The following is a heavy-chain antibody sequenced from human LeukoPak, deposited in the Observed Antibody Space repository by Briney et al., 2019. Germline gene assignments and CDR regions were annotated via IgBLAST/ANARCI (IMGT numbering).Heavy chain of an antibody. CDR1: GGSISSFY. Sequence: PSETLSLTCTVSGGSISSFYWSWIRQPPGKGLEWIGYISYSGSTNYNPSLKSRVTISVDTSKNQFYLKLTSVTAADTAVYYCARGVVAAPQTFDYWGQGTLVTVSS. CDR2: ISYSGST. D-gene: IGHD2-15*01. CDR3: ARGVVAAPQTFDY. J-gene: IGHJ4*02. V-gene: IGHV4-59*01.